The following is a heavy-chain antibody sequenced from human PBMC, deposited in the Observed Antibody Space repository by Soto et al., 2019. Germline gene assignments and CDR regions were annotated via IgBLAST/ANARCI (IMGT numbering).Heavy chain of an antibody. CDR2: IDPIDSYT. V-gene: IGHV5-10-1*01. CDR3: AAVWEPDEYYYYGMDV. Sequence: PGESLKISCKGSGYSFTSYWISWVRQMPGKGLEWMGRIDPIDSYTNYSPSFQGHVTISADKSISTAYMELSSLRSEDTAVYYCAAVWEPDEYYYYGMDVWGQGTTVTVSS. D-gene: IGHD1-26*01. CDR1: GYSFTSYW. J-gene: IGHJ6*02.